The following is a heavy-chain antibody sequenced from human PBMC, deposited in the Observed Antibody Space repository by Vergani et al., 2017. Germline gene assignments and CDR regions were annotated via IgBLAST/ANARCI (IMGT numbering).Heavy chain of an antibody. CDR1: GGSFSGYY. CDR2: INHSGST. CDR3: ARVRSSARGGWTYFDY. V-gene: IGHV4-34*01. Sequence: QVQLQQWGAGLLKPSETLSLTCAVYGGSFSGYYWSWSRQPPGEGLGWFGEINHSGSTNYNPSPKSRVPISVDTSKNQVSLKLSSVTAADTGVYYCARVRSSARGGWTYFDYWGQGTLVTVSS. J-gene: IGHJ4*02. D-gene: IGHD3/OR15-3a*01.